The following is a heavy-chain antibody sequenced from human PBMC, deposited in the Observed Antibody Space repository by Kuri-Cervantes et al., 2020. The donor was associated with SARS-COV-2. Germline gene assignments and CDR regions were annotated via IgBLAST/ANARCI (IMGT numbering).Heavy chain of an antibody. CDR3: ARYRPPLYDNEIVDV. J-gene: IGHJ6*02. CDR1: GFTFSSYS. V-gene: IGHV3-48*01. Sequence: GGSLRLSCAASGFTFSSYSMNWVRQAPGKGLEWVSYISSSSSTIYYADSVKGRFTISRDNAKNSLYLQMNSLRAEDTAVYYCARYRPPLYDNEIVDVWGQGTTVTVSS. D-gene: IGHD3-9*01. CDR2: ISSSSSTI.